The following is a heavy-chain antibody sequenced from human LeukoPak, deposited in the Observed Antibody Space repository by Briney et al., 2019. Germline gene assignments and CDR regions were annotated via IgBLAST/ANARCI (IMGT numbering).Heavy chain of an antibody. CDR3: ARLGIAARPGYYYYGMDV. V-gene: IGHV1-2*02. J-gene: IGHJ6*02. Sequence: GASVKVSCKASGYTFTVYYMHWVRQAPGQGLEWMGWINPNSGGTDYAQKFQGRVTMTRDTSISTAYMELSRLRSDDTAVYYCARLGIAARPGYYYYGMDVWGQGTTVTVSS. CDR2: INPNSGGT. CDR1: GYTFTVYY. D-gene: IGHD6-6*01.